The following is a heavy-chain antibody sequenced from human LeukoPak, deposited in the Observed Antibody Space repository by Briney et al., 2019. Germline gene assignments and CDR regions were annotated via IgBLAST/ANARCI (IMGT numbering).Heavy chain of an antibody. CDR2: IYYSGST. J-gene: IGHJ4*02. D-gene: IGHD5-18*01. Sequence: SETLSLTCTVSGGSISSTSYYWGWIRQPPGKGLEWIGSIYYSGSTYYNPSFKSRVTISVDTSKNQFSLKVSSVTAADTAVYYCARRDNYGTGGFDYWGQGTLVTVSS. CDR3: ARRDNYGTGGFDY. V-gene: IGHV4-39*07. CDR1: GGSISSTSYY.